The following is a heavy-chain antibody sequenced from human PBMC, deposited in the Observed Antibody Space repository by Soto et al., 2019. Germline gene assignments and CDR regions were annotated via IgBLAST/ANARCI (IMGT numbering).Heavy chain of an antibody. CDR3: AKDFGDYPNYSYGMDV. CDR1: GFTFSSYG. J-gene: IGHJ6*02. D-gene: IGHD4-17*01. CDR2: ISYDGSNK. V-gene: IGHV3-30*18. Sequence: QVQLVESGGGVVQPGRSLRLSCAASGFTFSSYGMHWVRQAPGKGLGWVAVISYDGSNKYYADSVKGRFTISRDNSKNTLYLQMNSLRAEDTAVYYCAKDFGDYPNYSYGMDVWGQGTTVTVSS.